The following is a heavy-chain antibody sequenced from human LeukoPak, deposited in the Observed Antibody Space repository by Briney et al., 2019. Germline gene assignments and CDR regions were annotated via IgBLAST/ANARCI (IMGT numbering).Heavy chain of an antibody. CDR1: GYTFTSYY. CDR3: ARASGYRPLYYYYYYMDV. D-gene: IGHD3-22*01. Sequence: ASVKVSCKASGYTFTSYYMHWVRQAPGQGLEWMGIINPSGGSTSYAQKFQGRVTMTRDMSTSTVYMELSSLRSEDTAVYYCARASGYRPLYYYYYYMDVWGKGTTVTVSS. J-gene: IGHJ6*03. CDR2: INPSGGST. V-gene: IGHV1-46*01.